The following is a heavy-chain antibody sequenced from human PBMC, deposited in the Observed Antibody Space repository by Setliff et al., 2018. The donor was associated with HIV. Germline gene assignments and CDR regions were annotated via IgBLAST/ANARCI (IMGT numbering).Heavy chain of an antibody. CDR2: INHSGST. V-gene: IGHV4-34*01. J-gene: IGHJ6*03. CDR3: ARGGRGYSDGYYPYYYYYMDV. D-gene: IGHD5-18*01. Sequence: PSETLSLTCAVYGGSFSGYYWSWIRQPPGKGLEWIGEINHSGSTNYNPSLKSLVTISVETSKNQFSLKLSSVTAADTAVYYCARGGRGYSDGYYPYYYYYMDVWGKGTTVTVSS. CDR1: GGSFSGYY.